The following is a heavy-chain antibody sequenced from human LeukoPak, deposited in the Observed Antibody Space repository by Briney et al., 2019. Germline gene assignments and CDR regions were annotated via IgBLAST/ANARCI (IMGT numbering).Heavy chain of an antibody. Sequence: GGSLRLSCAASGFTFSSYSINWVRQAPGKGLEWVSYISSSSTISYADSVKGRFTISRDNANNSLYRQMNSLRDEDTAVYYCARGGTSSSLAYWGQGTLVTVSS. V-gene: IGHV3-48*02. CDR3: ARGGTSSSLAY. D-gene: IGHD4-23*01. CDR2: ISSSSTI. CDR1: GFTFSSYS. J-gene: IGHJ4*02.